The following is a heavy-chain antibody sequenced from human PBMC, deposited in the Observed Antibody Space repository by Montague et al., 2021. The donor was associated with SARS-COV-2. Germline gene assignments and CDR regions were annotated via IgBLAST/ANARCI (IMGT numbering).Heavy chain of an antibody. Sequence: SLRLSCAASGFTFSSYWMYWVRQAPGKGLVWVSHISSDGSRRRYVDSVKGRFTISRDNAKNTLYLQTNSLRAEDTAVYYCARDGEIVAVGYYFDSWGQGTLVTASS. CDR1: GFTFSSYW. V-gene: IGHV3-74*01. D-gene: IGHD3-22*01. CDR3: ARDGEIVAVGYYFDS. CDR2: ISSDGSRR. J-gene: IGHJ4*02.